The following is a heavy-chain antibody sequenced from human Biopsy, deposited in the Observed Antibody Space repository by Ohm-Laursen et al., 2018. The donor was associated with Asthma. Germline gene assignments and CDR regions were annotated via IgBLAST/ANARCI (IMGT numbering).Heavy chain of an antibody. CDR1: GGTFGNYA. V-gene: IGHV1-69*06. D-gene: IGHD6-13*01. CDR3: ASPSSSREILYYYYNMDI. J-gene: IGHJ6*02. CDR2: ISPVFGST. Sequence: ASVKVSFKASGGTFGNYAISWVRQAPGLGLEWMGGISPVFGSTNIAQKFQGRVTISADIFTKTAYLEVSSLRSDDTAVYYCASPSSSREILYYYYNMDIWGQGTTVTV.